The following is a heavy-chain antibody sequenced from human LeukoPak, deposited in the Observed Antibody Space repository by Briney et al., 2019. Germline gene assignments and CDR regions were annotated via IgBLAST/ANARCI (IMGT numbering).Heavy chain of an antibody. D-gene: IGHD6-13*01. V-gene: IGHV1-18*01. CDR3: ARRAGNSWYGGFDV. CDR2: VSVSIGNT. CDR1: GYKFSTYG. J-gene: IGHJ3*01. Sequence: ASVKVSCKASGYKFSTYGITWVRQAPGQGLEWMGWVSVSIGNTNYAQNLQDRVTMTTDTSTTTAYMELKSLRSDDTAVYYCARRAGNSWYGGFDVWGQGTMVTVSS.